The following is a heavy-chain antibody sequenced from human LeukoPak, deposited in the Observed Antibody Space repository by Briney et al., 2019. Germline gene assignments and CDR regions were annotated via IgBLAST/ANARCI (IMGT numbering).Heavy chain of an antibody. V-gene: IGHV4-38-2*02. D-gene: IGHD2-2*01. CDR2: IYHSGST. Sequence: SETLSLTCTVSAYPISSGYYWGWIRQPPGKGLEWIGSIYHSGSTYYNPSLESRVTISVDTSKNQFSLKLSSVTAADTAVYYCARAILGYQHPYYFDYWGQGTLVTVSS. CDR3: ARAILGYQHPYYFDY. J-gene: IGHJ4*02. CDR1: AYPISSGYY.